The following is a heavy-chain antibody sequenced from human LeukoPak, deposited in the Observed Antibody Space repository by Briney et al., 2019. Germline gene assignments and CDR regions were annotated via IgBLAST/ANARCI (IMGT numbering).Heavy chain of an antibody. J-gene: IGHJ4*02. CDR2: ISGRGGST. CDR1: GGSISSYY. CDR3: AKGGTVTTDY. D-gene: IGHD4-17*01. Sequence: ETLSLTCTVSGGSISSYYWSWIRQPPGKGLEWVSAISGRGGSTYYADSVKGRFTISRNNSKNTLYLQMNSLRAEDTAVYYCAKGGTVTTDYWGQGTLVTVSS. V-gene: IGHV3-23*01.